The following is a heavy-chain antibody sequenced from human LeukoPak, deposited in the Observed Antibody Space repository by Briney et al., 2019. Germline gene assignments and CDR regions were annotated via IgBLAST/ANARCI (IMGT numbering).Heavy chain of an antibody. Sequence: GGSLRLSCEASGFTFSSHWMSWVRQAPGKGLEWVANINLDGSERYYVDSVKGRCTISRDNAKNSLYLHMNSLRAEDTAVYYCARGSGYRSAWYYWGQGTLVTVSS. CDR2: INLDGSER. V-gene: IGHV3-7*05. CDR3: ARGSGYRSAWYY. CDR1: GFTFSSHW. J-gene: IGHJ4*02. D-gene: IGHD6-19*01.